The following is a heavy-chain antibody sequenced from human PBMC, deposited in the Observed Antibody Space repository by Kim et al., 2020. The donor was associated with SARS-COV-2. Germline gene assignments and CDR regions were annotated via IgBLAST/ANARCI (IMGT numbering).Heavy chain of an antibody. D-gene: IGHD3-22*01. Sequence: ASVKVSCKASGYTFTSYYMHWVRQAPGQGLEWMGIINPSGGSTSYAQKFQGRVTMTRDTSTSTVYMELSSLRSEDTAVYYCARAKPPASSGYPNWFDPWGQGTLVTVSS. CDR2: INPSGGST. J-gene: IGHJ5*02. CDR3: ARAKPPASSGYPNWFDP. V-gene: IGHV1-46*01. CDR1: GYTFTSYY.